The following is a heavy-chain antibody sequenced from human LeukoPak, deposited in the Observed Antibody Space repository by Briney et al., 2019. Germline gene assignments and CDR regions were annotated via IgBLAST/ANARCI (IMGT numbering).Heavy chain of an antibody. V-gene: IGHV4-4*02. Sequence: SGTLSLTCAVSGGSISSNNWWHWVRQPPGKGLEWVGEINHSGSTNYNPSLKSRVTISVDTSKNQFSLKLSSVTAADTAVYYCARAVPRRSAAGTYWFDPWGQGTLVTVSS. CDR3: ARAVPRRSAAGTYWFDP. CDR2: INHSGST. J-gene: IGHJ5*02. D-gene: IGHD6-13*01. CDR1: GGSISSNNW.